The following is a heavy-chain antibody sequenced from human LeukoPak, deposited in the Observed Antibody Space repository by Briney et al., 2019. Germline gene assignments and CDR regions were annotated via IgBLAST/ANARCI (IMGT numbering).Heavy chain of an antibody. Sequence: GASVKVSCKASGYTFTGYYMHWVRQAPGQGLEWMGWIDPNSGGTNYAQKFQGRVTMTRDTSISTAYMELSRLRSDDTAVYYCARDRARAQTAVGAPEADAFDIWGQGTMVTVSS. D-gene: IGHD4-23*01. CDR2: IDPNSGGT. CDR1: GYTFTGYY. V-gene: IGHV1-2*02. J-gene: IGHJ3*02. CDR3: ARDRARAQTAVGAPEADAFDI.